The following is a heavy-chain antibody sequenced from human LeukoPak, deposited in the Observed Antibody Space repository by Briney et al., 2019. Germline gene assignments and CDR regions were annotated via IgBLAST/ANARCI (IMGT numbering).Heavy chain of an antibody. CDR2: ISAYNGNT. CDR1: GYTFTSYG. D-gene: IGHD3-22*01. Sequence: ASVKVSCKASGYTFTSYGISWVRQAPGQGLEWMGWISAYNGNTNYAQKLQGRVTMTTDTSTRTAYMELRSLRSDDTAVYYCARGKSFSSGYYKYNWFDPWGQGTLVTVSS. CDR3: ARGKSFSSGYYKYNWFDP. V-gene: IGHV1-18*01. J-gene: IGHJ5*02.